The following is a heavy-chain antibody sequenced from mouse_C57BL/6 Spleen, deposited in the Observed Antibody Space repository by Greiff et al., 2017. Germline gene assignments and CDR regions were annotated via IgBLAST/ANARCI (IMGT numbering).Heavy chain of an antibody. CDR1: GYTFTSYW. D-gene: IGHD1-1*01. J-gene: IGHJ1*03. CDR2: INPRNGGT. CDR3: ARWGTSGYWYFDG. Sequence: QVQLQQPGTDLVKPGASVKLSCKASGYTFTSYWMHWVKQRPGQGLEWIGYINPRNGGTNYHEKFKSKDTLTVDKASSTAYMELSSLTSGDSAVYYCARWGTSGYWYFDGWGTGTTVTVSS. V-gene: IGHV1-53*01.